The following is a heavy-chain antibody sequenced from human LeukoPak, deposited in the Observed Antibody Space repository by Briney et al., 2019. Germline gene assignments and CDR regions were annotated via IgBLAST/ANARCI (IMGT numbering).Heavy chain of an antibody. D-gene: IGHD1-26*01. CDR1: GYTFTGYY. CDR2: INPNSGGT. V-gene: IGHV1-2*05. Sequence: AAVQVSSKASGYTFTGYYMHWVRQAPRQVLEWIGRINPNSGGTKYAQKFQGRVTMTRDTSISTAYMALSRLRYDETDVYYCARDAYSGSYSYYFDYWGQGTLVTVSS. J-gene: IGHJ4*02. CDR3: ARDAYSGSYSYYFDY.